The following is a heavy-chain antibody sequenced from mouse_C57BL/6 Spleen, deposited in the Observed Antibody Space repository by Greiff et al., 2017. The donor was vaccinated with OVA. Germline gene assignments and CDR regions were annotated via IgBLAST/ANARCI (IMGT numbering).Heavy chain of an antibody. Sequence: EVQRVESGGGLVQPGGSMKLSCVASGFTFSNYWMNWVRQSPEKGLEWVAQIRLKSDNYATHYAESVKGRFTISRDDSKISVYLQMHNLRAEDTGIYYCTSYYSSYFAYWGQGTTLTVSS. V-gene: IGHV6-3*01. CDR2: IRLKSDNYAT. J-gene: IGHJ2*01. CDR1: GFTFSNYW. CDR3: TSYYSSYFAY. D-gene: IGHD2-12*01.